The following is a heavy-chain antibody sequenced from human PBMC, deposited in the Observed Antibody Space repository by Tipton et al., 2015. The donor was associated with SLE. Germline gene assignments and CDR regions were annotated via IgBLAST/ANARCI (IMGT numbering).Heavy chain of an antibody. CDR3: ARVFASTWYDPWRWFDP. CDR1: DYSVSSGFY. CDR2: FSHTGNP. Sequence: TLSLTCTVSDYSVSSGFYCVWIRQPPGKGLEWIGSFSHTGNPYYNPSLKSRVTLSGDTSKNQFSLRLNSVTATDTAVYYCARVFASTWYDPWRWFDPWGQGTLVTVSS. V-gene: IGHV4-38-2*02. D-gene: IGHD6-13*01. J-gene: IGHJ5*02.